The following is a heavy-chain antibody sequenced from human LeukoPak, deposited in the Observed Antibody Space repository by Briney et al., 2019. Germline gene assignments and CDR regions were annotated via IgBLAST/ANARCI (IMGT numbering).Heavy chain of an antibody. Sequence: ASVKVSCKASGGTFSSYAISWVRQAPGQGLEWMRGIIPIFGTANYAQKFQGRVTITTDESTSTAYMELSSLRSEDTAVYYCARGDYGGNLDYWGQGTLVTVSS. D-gene: IGHD4-23*01. CDR2: IIPIFGTA. J-gene: IGHJ4*02. CDR1: GGTFSSYA. V-gene: IGHV1-69*05. CDR3: ARGDYGGNLDY.